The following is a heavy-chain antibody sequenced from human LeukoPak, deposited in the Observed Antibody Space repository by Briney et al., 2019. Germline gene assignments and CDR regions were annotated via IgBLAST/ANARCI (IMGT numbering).Heavy chain of an antibody. J-gene: IGHJ4*02. D-gene: IGHD5-18*01. CDR1: GYTFTGYY. CDR3: ASGGPYTAMVYVSY. Sequence: GASVKVSCKASGYTFTGYYMHWVRQAPGQGLEWMGWINPNRGGTNYAQKFQGRVTMTRDTSISTAYMELSRLRSDDTAVYYCASGGPYTAMVYVSYWGQGTLVTVSS. V-gene: IGHV1-2*02. CDR2: INPNRGGT.